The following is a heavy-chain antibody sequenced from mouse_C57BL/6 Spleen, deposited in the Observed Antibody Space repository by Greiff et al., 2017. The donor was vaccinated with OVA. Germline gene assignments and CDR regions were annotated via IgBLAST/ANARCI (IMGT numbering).Heavy chain of an antibody. D-gene: IGHD4-1*01. CDR3: ARDRVLTSYYFDY. CDR1: GFTFSSYA. V-gene: IGHV5-4*01. Sequence: EVQVVESGGGLVKPGGSLKLSCAASGFTFSSYAMSWVRQTPEKRLEWVATISDGGSYTYYPDNVKGRFTISRDNAKNNLYLQMSHLKSEDTAMYYCARDRVLTSYYFDYWGQGTTLTVSS. J-gene: IGHJ2*01. CDR2: ISDGGSYT.